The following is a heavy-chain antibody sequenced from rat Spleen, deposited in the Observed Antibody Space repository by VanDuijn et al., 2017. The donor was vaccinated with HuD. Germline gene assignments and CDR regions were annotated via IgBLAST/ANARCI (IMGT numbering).Heavy chain of an antibody. CDR1: GFTFSNYG. D-gene: IGHD1-10*01. CDR3: ARHVVYGVYNNYAYFDY. J-gene: IGHJ2*01. Sequence: EVQLVESGGGLVQPGRSMKLSCAASGFTFSNYGMAWVRQTPTKGLEWVASISTGGGNTYYRDSVKGRFTISRDNAKNTQYLHMDSLRSEETATYYCARHVVYGVYNNYAYFDYWGQGVMVTVSS. V-gene: IGHV5S14*01. CDR2: ISTGGGNT.